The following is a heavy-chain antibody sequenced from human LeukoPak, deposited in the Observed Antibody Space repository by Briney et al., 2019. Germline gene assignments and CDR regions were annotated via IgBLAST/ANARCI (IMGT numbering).Heavy chain of an antibody. Sequence: GASVKVSCKASGYTFTSYDINWVRQATGQGLEWMGWINPNSGGTNYAQKFQGRVTMTRDTSISTAYMELSRLRSDDTAVYYCARGIWDIVVVVAATEFDYWGQGTLVTVSS. CDR3: ARGIWDIVVVVAATEFDY. J-gene: IGHJ4*02. CDR2: INPNSGGT. D-gene: IGHD2-15*01. V-gene: IGHV1-2*02. CDR1: GYTFTSYD.